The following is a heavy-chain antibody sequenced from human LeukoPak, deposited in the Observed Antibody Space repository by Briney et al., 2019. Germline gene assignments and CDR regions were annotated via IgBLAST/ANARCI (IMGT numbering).Heavy chain of an antibody. D-gene: IGHD3-10*01. J-gene: IGHJ4*02. CDR3: ARLPMIRGVTEYYFDY. CDR1: GGSISSGSYY. CDR2: IYTSGST. Sequence: SETLSLTCTVSGGSISSGSYYWSWIRQPAGKGLEWIGRIYTSGSTNYNPSLKSRVTISVDTSKNQFSLDLYFVTAADTAVYYCARLPMIRGVTEYYFDYWGQGSLVTVSS. V-gene: IGHV4-61*02.